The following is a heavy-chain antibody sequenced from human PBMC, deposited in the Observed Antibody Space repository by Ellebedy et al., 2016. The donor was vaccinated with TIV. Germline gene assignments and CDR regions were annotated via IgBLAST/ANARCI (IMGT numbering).Heavy chain of an antibody. J-gene: IGHJ4*02. CDR3: AKGSQWLGRTCFDY. V-gene: IGHV3-33*06. CDR2: IWYDGSNK. CDR1: GFTFSSYG. D-gene: IGHD6-19*01. Sequence: PGGSLRLSCAASGFTFSSYGMHWVRQAPGKGLEWVAVIWYDGSNKYYADSVKGRFTISRDNSNNSLYLQVNSLRAEDTAVYYCAKGSQWLGRTCFDYWGQGTLVTVSS.